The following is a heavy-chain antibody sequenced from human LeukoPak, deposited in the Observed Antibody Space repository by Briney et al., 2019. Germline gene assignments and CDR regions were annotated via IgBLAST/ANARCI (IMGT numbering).Heavy chain of an antibody. CDR3: ARELHVERDDY. CDR1: GFVFTSYG. J-gene: IGHJ4*02. D-gene: IGHD1-1*01. CDR2: ISANDGKT. V-gene: IGHV1-18*01. Sequence: ASVTVSCKASGFVFTSYGFTWVRQAPGQGLEWMGWISANDGKTHYSEKHQGRVTMSTDTVTSTAYVELRSLRSDDTAVYYCARELHVERDDYWGQGTLVTVSS.